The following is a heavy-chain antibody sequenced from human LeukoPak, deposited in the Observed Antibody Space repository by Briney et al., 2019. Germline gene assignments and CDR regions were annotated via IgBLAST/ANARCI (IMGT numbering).Heavy chain of an antibody. CDR1: RFTFSNYS. V-gene: IGHV3-21*01. J-gene: IGHJ4*02. CDR2: ISSSGSYI. CDR3: ARDLDSGYDPLSGGGY. D-gene: IGHD5-12*01. Sequence: GGSLRLSCAASRFTFSNYSMSWVRQAPGKGLEWVSSISSSGSYIHYAASVKGRLTISRDNAKNSLFLQMNSLRAEDTAVYSCARDLDSGYDPLSGGGYWGQGTLVTVSS.